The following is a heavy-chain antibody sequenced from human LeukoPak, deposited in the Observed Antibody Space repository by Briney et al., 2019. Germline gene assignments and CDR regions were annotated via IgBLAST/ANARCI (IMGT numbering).Heavy chain of an antibody. V-gene: IGHV4-4*07. D-gene: IGHD3-16*01. Sequence: NPSETQSLTCTVSGDSSNSYFWTWLRQPVGKGLEWIGRVYISGTTNYNPSLKSRATISVDTSKNQFSLNLTSVTAADTAVYYCARGKKIVWRFDPWGQGILVTVSS. J-gene: IGHJ5*02. CDR3: ARGKKIVWRFDP. CDR2: VYISGTT. CDR1: GDSSNSYF.